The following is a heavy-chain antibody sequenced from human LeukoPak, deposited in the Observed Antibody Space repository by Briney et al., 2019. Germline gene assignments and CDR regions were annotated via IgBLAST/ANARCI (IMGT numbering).Heavy chain of an antibody. D-gene: IGHD3-16*01. Sequence: GGSLRLSCVASGFTFSSYWVHWVRQAPGTGLVWVSRVNSDGSGTIYLDSVKGRFTISRDNAKNTLYLQMNSLRADDTAVYYCARGGTLHGFDIWGQGTMVTVSS. CDR1: GFTFSSYW. CDR2: VNSDGSGT. V-gene: IGHV3-74*01. CDR3: ARGGTLHGFDI. J-gene: IGHJ3*02.